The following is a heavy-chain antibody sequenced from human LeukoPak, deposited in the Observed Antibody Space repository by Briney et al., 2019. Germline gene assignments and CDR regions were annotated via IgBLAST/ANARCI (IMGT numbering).Heavy chain of an antibody. CDR3: ARDSAMVYAQSDY. D-gene: IGHD2-8*01. CDR1: GFTFSSYW. V-gene: IGHV3-7*01. J-gene: IGHJ4*02. Sequence: PGGSLRLSCAASGFTFSSYWMSWVRQAPGKGLEWVANIKQDGSEKYYVDSVKGRFTISRDNAKNSLYLQMNSLRAEDTAVYYCARDSAMVYAQSDYWGQGTLVTVSS. CDR2: IKQDGSEK.